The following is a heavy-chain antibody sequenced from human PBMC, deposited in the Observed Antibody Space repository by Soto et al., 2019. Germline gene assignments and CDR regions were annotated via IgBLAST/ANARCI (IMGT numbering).Heavy chain of an antibody. V-gene: IGHV1-46*01. CDR3: ARDFVGGTIFGVVIHNWFDP. CDR2: INPSGGST. CDR1: GYTFTSYY. D-gene: IGHD3-3*01. J-gene: IGHJ5*02. Sequence: ASVKVSCKASGYTFTSYYMHWVRQAPGQGLEWMGIINPSGGSTSYAQKFQGRVTMTRDTSTSTVYMELSSLRSEDTAVYYCARDFVGGTIFGVVIHNWFDPWGQGTLVTVYS.